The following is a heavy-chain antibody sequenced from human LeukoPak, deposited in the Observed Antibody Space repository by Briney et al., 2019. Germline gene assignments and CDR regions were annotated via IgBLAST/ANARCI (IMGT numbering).Heavy chain of an antibody. D-gene: IGHD4-23*01. V-gene: IGHV3-23*01. J-gene: IGHJ4*02. CDR3: ARVRWYLVY. CDR2: ISGSGGST. CDR1: GFTFSSYA. Sequence: PGGSLRLSCAASGFTFSSYAMSWVRQAPGKGLEWVSAISGSGGSTYYADSVKGRFTISGDNAKNSLYLQMNSLRAEDTAVYYCARVRWYLVYWGQGTLVTVSS.